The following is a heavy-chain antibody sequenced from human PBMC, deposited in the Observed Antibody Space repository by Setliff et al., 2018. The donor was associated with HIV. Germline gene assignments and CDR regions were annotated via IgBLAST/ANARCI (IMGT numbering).Heavy chain of an antibody. Sequence: SETLSLTCNVSGGSISSVNYYWNWVRQPAGKGLVWIGRIYYSGSTYYNPSLKSRVTISVDTSKNQFSLKLNSVTAADTAVYYCARTRGYTYGYIDSWAQGTLVTVSS. CDR3: ARTRGYTYGYIDS. J-gene: IGHJ4*02. CDR2: IYYSGST. CDR1: GGSISSVNYY. V-gene: IGHV4-39*01. D-gene: IGHD5-18*01.